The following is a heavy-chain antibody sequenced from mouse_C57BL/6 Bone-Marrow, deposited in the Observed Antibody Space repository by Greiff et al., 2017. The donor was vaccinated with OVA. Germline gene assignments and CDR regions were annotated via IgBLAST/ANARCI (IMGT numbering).Heavy chain of an antibody. Sequence: EVQLQQSGPELVKPGASVKMSCKASGYTFTDYNMHWVKQSHGKSLEWIGYINPNNGGTSYNQKFKGKATLTVNKSSSTAYMELRSLTSEDSAVYYCAREITTVVNYFDYWGQGTTLTVSS. D-gene: IGHD1-1*01. CDR3: AREITTVVNYFDY. CDR1: GYTFTDYN. CDR2: INPNNGGT. J-gene: IGHJ2*01. V-gene: IGHV1-22*01.